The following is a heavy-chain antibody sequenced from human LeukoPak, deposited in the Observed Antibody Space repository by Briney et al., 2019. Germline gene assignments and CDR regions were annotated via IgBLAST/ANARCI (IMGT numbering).Heavy chain of an antibody. V-gene: IGHV1-46*01. J-gene: IGHJ3*01. D-gene: IGHD3-10*01. Sequence: GASVKVSCKASGYTSTSSYLHWVRQAPGQGLEWMGIVNPSGGSTSYPQKFQGRVTMTRDTSTSTVYMELSSLRSEDTAVYYCARVPLFGSGAPDAFDVWGQGTMVTVSS. CDR2: VNPSGGST. CDR3: ARVPLFGSGAPDAFDV. CDR1: GYTSTSSY.